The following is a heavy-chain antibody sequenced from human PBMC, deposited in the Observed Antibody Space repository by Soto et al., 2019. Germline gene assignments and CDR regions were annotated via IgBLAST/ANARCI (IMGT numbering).Heavy chain of an antibody. CDR1: GGSISSGGYS. D-gene: IGHD3-10*01. CDR3: ARNIKYYYGSGSFYYFDY. CDR2: IYPSGST. Sequence: QLQLQESGSGLVKPSQTLSLTCAVSGGSISSGGYSWSWIRQPPGKGLEWFGYIYPSGSTYYNPSLQSRVTISGDRSKNQFSLKLSSVTAADTAVYYCARNIKYYYGSGSFYYFDYWGQGTLVTVSS. V-gene: IGHV4-30-2*01. J-gene: IGHJ4*02.